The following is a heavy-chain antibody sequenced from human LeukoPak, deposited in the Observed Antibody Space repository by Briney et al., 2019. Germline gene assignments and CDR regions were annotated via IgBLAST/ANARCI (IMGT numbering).Heavy chain of an antibody. J-gene: IGHJ4*02. V-gene: IGHV1-18*04. CDR3: ARDHSSGWGPAPDFDY. CDR1: GYTFTSYG. D-gene: IGHD6-19*01. CDR2: ISAYNGNT. Sequence: GASVKVSCKASGYTFTSYGISWVRQAPGQGLEWMGWISAYNGNTNYAQKLQGRVTMTTDTSTSTAYMELRSLRSDDTAVYYCARDHSSGWGPAPDFDYWGQGTLVTVSS.